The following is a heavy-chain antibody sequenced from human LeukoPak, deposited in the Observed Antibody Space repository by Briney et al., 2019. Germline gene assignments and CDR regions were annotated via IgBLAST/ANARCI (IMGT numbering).Heavy chain of an antibody. CDR2: ISGSGGST. D-gene: IGHD3-10*01. Sequence: GGSLRLSCAASGFTFSSYAMSWVRQAPGKGLEWVSAISGSGGSTYYADSVKGRFTISRDNSKTTLYLQMNSLRAEDTAVYYCAKRPYYYGSGSYSQAYNWFDPWGQGTLVTVSS. V-gene: IGHV3-23*01. CDR3: AKRPYYYGSGSYSQAYNWFDP. J-gene: IGHJ5*02. CDR1: GFTFSSYA.